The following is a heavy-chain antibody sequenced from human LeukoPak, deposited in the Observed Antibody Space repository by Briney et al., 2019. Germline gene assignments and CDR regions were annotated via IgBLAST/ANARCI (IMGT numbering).Heavy chain of an antibody. Sequence: PGGSLRLSCAASGFTFSSYEMNWVRQAPGKGLEWVSYISSSGSTIYYADSVKGRFTISRDNAKNSLYLQMNSLRAEDTAVYYCARGPWLPAAAQGQLVLPHNWFDPWGQGTLVTVSS. D-gene: IGHD6-6*01. CDR2: ISSSGSTI. CDR3: ARGPWLPAAAQGQLVLPHNWFDP. V-gene: IGHV3-48*03. J-gene: IGHJ5*02. CDR1: GFTFSSYE.